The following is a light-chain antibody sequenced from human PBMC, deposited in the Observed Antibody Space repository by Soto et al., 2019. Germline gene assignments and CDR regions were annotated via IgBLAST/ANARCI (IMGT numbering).Light chain of an antibody. CDR1: SSDVGGYKY. CDR2: DVS. V-gene: IGLV2-14*03. J-gene: IGLJ1*01. Sequence: QSALTQPASVSGSPGQSITISCTGTSSDVGGYKYVSWYQQHPGKAPKLMIYDVSNRPSGVSSRFSGSKSGNTASLTISGLQAEDEADYYCNSYTGSSTLVFGTGTQLTVL. CDR3: NSYTGSSTLV.